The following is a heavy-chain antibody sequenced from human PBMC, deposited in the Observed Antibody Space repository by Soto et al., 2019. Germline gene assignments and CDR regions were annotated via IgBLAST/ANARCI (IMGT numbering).Heavy chain of an antibody. CDR3: AKDLTLYDSSGYFHYYYGMDV. CDR1: GFTFSSYG. J-gene: IGHJ6*02. D-gene: IGHD3-22*01. CDR2: ISYDGSNK. Sequence: LRLSCAASGFTFSSYGMHWVRQAPGKGLEWVAVISYDGSNKYYADSVKGRFTISRDNSKNTLYLQMNSLRAEDTAVYYCAKDLTLYDSSGYFHYYYGMDVWGQGTTVTVSS. V-gene: IGHV3-30*18.